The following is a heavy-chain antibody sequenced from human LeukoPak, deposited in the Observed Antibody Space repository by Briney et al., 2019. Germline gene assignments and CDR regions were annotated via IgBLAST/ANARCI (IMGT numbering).Heavy chain of an antibody. CDR2: IYSGGTT. CDR3: ARDGCSTTSCYAD. CDR1: GSTVSNNY. D-gene: IGHD2-2*01. Sequence: GGSLRLSCAASGSTVSNNYMSWVRQAPGKGLEWVSVIYSGGTTYYTDSVKGRFTISRDKFKNTLYLQMNSLRAEDTAVYYCARDGCSTTSCYADWGQGTLVTVSS. V-gene: IGHV3-53*01. J-gene: IGHJ4*02.